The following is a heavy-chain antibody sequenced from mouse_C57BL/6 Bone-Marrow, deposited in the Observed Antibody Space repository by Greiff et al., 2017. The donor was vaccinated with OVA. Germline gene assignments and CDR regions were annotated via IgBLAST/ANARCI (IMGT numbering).Heavy chain of an antibody. CDR2: ISDGGSYN. D-gene: IGHD1-1*01. Sequence: EVQGVESGGGLVKPGGSLKLSCAASGFTFSSYAMSWVRQTPEKRLEWVATISDGGSYNYYPDNVKGRSTISRDNAKNNLYLQMSHLKSEDTAVYYDAMFFITTVGGAVGYWGHSTTLTVSS. CDR3: AMFFITTVGGAVGY. J-gene: IGHJ2*01. V-gene: IGHV5-4*01. CDR1: GFTFSSYA.